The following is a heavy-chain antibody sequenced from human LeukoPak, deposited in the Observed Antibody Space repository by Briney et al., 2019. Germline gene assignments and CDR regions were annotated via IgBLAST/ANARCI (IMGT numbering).Heavy chain of an antibody. V-gene: IGHV5-51*01. Sequence: GESLKISCKGSGYSFTSYWIGWVRQMPGKGLEWMGIIYPGDSDTRYSPSFQGQVTISADKSISTAYLQWSSLKASDTAMHYCARLSRAVVPAAITGKDYYGMDVWGKGTTVTVSS. CDR1: GYSFTSYW. J-gene: IGHJ6*04. D-gene: IGHD2-2*02. CDR3: ARLSRAVVPAAITGKDYYGMDV. CDR2: IYPGDSDT.